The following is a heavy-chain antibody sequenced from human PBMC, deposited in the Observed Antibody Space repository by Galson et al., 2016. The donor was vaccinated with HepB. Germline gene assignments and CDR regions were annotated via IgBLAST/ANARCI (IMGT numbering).Heavy chain of an antibody. CDR2: IDSAGHT. Sequence: SLRLSCAASGFIFSDYDMHWVRQVTGKSLEWVSAIDSAGHTFSPGSVQGRFTISRENAKHSLYLQMNGLRAGDRAVYYCARALLGGGAGGSDTVAVPSAMDHWGQGTLVTVSS. CDR1: GFIFSDYD. CDR3: ARALLGGGAGGSDTVAVPSAMDH. J-gene: IGHJ4*02. D-gene: IGHD2-2*01. V-gene: IGHV3-13*01.